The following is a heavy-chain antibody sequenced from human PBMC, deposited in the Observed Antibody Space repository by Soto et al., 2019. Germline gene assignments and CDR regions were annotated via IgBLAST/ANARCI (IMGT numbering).Heavy chain of an antibody. J-gene: IGHJ6*02. V-gene: IGHV3-23*01. Sequence: GGSLRLSCAASGFTFSSYAMSWVRQAPGKGLEWVSAISGSGGSTYYADSVKGRFTISRDNSKNTLYLQMNSLRAEDTAVYYCAKVDTAMVTYSGFQPFYYGMDVWGQGTTVTVSS. D-gene: IGHD5-18*01. CDR1: GFTFSSYA. CDR2: ISGSGGST. CDR3: AKVDTAMVTYSGFQPFYYGMDV.